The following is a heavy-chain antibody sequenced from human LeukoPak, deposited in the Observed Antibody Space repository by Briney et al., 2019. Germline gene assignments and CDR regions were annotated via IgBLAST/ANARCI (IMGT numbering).Heavy chain of an antibody. Sequence: GGSLRLSCTTSGIIFSDAWMTWVRQAPGQGPEWVGRIKSKGGGGTTDYASSVKGRFTISRDDSANILYLQMNSLRTDDTAIYYCSKDLPHTRAWALKYWGRGALVTVSS. V-gene: IGHV3-15*01. CDR3: SKDLPHTRAWALKY. CDR2: IKSKGGGGTT. J-gene: IGHJ4*02. CDR1: GIIFSDAW. D-gene: IGHD2-2*01.